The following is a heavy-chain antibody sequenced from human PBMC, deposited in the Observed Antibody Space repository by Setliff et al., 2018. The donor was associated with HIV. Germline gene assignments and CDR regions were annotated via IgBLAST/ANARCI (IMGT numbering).Heavy chain of an antibody. CDR2: IIPIFGTA. Sequence: SVKVSCKASGYTFTGYYIHWVRQAPGQGLEWMGWIIPIFGTANYAQRFQGRVTLTTDKSTSTAYMELRSLKSDDTAVYYCARDRTPYGVDAFDMWGQGTMVTVSS. V-gene: IGHV1-69*05. D-gene: IGHD2-8*01. CDR3: ARDRTPYGVDAFDM. CDR1: GYTFTGYY. J-gene: IGHJ3*02.